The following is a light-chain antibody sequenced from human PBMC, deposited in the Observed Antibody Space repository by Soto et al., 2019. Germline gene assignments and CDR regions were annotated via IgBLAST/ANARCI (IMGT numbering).Light chain of an antibody. Sequence: IPKTTNSLSASVGDRVTISCQASHDISDYLNWYQQKPGKAPKVLIFDASKLETGVPSRFSGSGSGTDFTFTITSLQPEDIATYYCQQYEDLPITFGQRTRLE. V-gene: IGKV1-33*01. CDR1: HDISDY. CDR3: QQYEDLPIT. J-gene: IGKJ5*01. CDR2: DAS.